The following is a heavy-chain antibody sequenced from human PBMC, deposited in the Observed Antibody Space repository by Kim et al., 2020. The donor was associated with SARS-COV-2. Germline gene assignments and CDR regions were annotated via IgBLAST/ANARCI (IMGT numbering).Heavy chain of an antibody. CDR3: ARHPQYSSSWHYTTRYYGMDV. Sequence: GESLKISCKGSGYSFTSYWIGWVRQMPGKGLEWMGIIYPGDSDTRYSPSFQGQVTISADKSISTAYLQWSSLKASDTAMYYCARHPQYSSSWHYTTRYYGMDVWGQGTTVTVSS. D-gene: IGHD6-13*01. V-gene: IGHV5-51*01. CDR1: GYSFTSYW. J-gene: IGHJ6*02. CDR2: IYPGDSDT.